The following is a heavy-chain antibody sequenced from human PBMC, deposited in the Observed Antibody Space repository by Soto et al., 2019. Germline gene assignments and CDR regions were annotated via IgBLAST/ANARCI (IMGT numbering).Heavy chain of an antibody. CDR2: IYPGDSDT. D-gene: IGHD3-9*01. V-gene: IGHV5-51*01. CDR3: ARLWAPSYYDILTGYYPGPFDY. CDR1: GYSFSTYW. J-gene: IGHJ4*02. Sequence: GESLKISCTGSGYSFSTYWIAWVRQMPGKGLEWMGIIYPGDSDTRYSPSFQGQVTISADKSISTAYLQWSSLKASDTAMYYCARLWAPSYYDILTGYYPGPFDYWGQGTLVTVSS.